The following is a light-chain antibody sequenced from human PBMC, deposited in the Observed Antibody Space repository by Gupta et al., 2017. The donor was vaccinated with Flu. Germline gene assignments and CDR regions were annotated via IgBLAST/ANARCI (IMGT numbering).Light chain of an antibody. J-gene: IGKJ1*01. CDR2: KAS. CDR1: ESLVYSDGDSY. V-gene: IGKV2-30*01. CDR3: MHSTRWPWT. Sequence: DAVMTQSPLPLPATLGQPASISCSSSESLVYSDGDSYVSWFHQRPGQSPRRLIYKASNRDSGVPDRISGSGSGTDFTLKISRVEAEDVGVYYCMHSTRWPWTFGQGTKVEI.